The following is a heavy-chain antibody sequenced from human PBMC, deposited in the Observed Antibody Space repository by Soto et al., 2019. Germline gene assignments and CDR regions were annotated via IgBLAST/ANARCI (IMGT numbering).Heavy chain of an antibody. D-gene: IGHD2-15*01. Sequence: GGSLRLSCAASGFTVSSNYMSWVRQAPGKGLEWVSVIYSGGSTYYADSVKGRFTISRDNSKNTLYLQMNSLRAEDTAVYYCARDRQGYCSGGSCSEDYYYYGMDVWGQGTAVTVSS. CDR1: GFTVSSNY. CDR2: IYSGGST. V-gene: IGHV3-53*01. CDR3: ARDRQGYCSGGSCSEDYYYYGMDV. J-gene: IGHJ6*02.